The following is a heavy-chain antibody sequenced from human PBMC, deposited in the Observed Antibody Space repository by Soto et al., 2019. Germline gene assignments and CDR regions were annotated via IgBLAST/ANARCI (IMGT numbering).Heavy chain of an antibody. J-gene: IGHJ4*02. CDR1: GGSISSYY. D-gene: IGHD5-12*01. CDR3: ARGSRDGYKFDY. CDR2: IYYSGST. Sequence: PEETLSLTCTVSGGSISSYYWSWIRQPPGKGLEWIGYIYYSGSTNYNPSLKSRVTISVDTSKNQFSLKLSSVTAADTAVYYCARGSRDGYKFDYWGQGTLVTVSS. V-gene: IGHV4-59*01.